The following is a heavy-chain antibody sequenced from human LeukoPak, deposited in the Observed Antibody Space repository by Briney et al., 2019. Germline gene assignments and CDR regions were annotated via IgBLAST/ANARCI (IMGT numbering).Heavy chain of an antibody. J-gene: IGHJ3*02. Sequence: PGGSLRLSCAASGFTFSSYWMHGVRQAPGEGLVWVARITSDGSSTSHADSVKGRFTISRDNAKNTLYLQMNSLRAEDTAVYYCARDYAVGESFDIWGQGTLVTVSS. D-gene: IGHD3-16*01. V-gene: IGHV3-74*01. CDR2: ITSDGSST. CDR3: ARDYAVGESFDI. CDR1: GFTFSSYW.